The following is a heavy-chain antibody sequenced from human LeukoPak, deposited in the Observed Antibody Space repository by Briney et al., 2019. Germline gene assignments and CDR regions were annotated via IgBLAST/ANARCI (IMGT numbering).Heavy chain of an antibody. Sequence: SETLSLTCAVYGGSFSGYYWSWIRQPPGKGLEWIGEINHSGSTNYNPSLKSRVTISVDTPKNQFSLKLSSVTAADTAVYYCARGSRDGYNYRYYYYYYMDVWGKGTTVTVSS. D-gene: IGHD5-24*01. J-gene: IGHJ6*03. V-gene: IGHV4-34*01. CDR3: ARGSRDGYNYRYYYYYYMDV. CDR1: GGSFSGYY. CDR2: INHSGST.